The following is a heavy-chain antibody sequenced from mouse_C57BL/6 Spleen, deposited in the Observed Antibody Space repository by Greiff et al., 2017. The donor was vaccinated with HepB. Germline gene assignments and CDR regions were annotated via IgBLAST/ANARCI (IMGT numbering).Heavy chain of an antibody. Sequence: EVKLMESGGGLVKPGGSLKLSCAASGFTFSSYAMSWVRQTPEKRLEWVATISDGGSYTYYPDNVKGRFTISRDNAKNNLYLQMSHLKSEDTAMYYCARENGNLYYAMDYWGQGTSVTVSS. CDR2: ISDGGSYT. D-gene: IGHD2-1*01. V-gene: IGHV5-4*01. J-gene: IGHJ4*01. CDR3: ARENGNLYYAMDY. CDR1: GFTFSSYA.